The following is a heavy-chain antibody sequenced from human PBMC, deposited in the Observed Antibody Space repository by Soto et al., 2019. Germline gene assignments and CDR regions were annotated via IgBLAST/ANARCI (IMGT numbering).Heavy chain of an antibody. CDR1: GFTFSDYA. CDR3: AKGGRQWLGTADLNY. Sequence: VQLVESGGGVVQPGRSLRLSCAASGFTFSDYAMHWVRQAPGKGLEWVAVVSHDGRNTHYADSVKGRFTISRDSAKNTVAQEMTSLRAEDTAVYYCAKGGRQWLGTADLNYWGQGARITDSP. D-gene: IGHD6-19*01. J-gene: IGHJ4*02. CDR2: VSHDGRNT. V-gene: IGHV3-30*18.